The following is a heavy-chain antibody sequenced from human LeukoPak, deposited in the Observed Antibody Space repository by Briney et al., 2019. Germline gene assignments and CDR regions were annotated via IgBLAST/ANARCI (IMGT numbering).Heavy chain of an antibody. V-gene: IGHV1-2*02. CDR2: INPNSGGT. D-gene: IGHD3-10*01. CDR3: ARGPYYGSGRRGYCSDY. CDR1: GYTFTGYY. J-gene: IGHJ4*02. Sequence: GASVKVSCKASGYTFTGYYMHWVRQAPGQGLEWMGWINPNSGGTNYAQTFQGRVTMTRDTSISTAYMELSRLRSDDTAVYCCARGPYYGSGRRGYCSDYWGQGTLVTVSS.